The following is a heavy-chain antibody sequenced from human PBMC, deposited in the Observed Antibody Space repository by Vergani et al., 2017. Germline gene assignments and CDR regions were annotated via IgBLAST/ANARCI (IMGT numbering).Heavy chain of an antibody. Sequence: EVQLVESGGGLVQPGGSLRLSCAASGFTFSSYEMNWVRQAPGKGLEWVSYISSSGSTIYYADSVKGRFTISRDNAKNSLYLQMNSLRAEDTAVYYCARILPMGYYGSGSYWGSDAFDIWGQGTMVTVSS. CDR1: GFTFSSYE. CDR2: ISSSGSTI. D-gene: IGHD3-10*01. CDR3: ARILPMGYYGSGSYWGSDAFDI. V-gene: IGHV3-48*03. J-gene: IGHJ3*02.